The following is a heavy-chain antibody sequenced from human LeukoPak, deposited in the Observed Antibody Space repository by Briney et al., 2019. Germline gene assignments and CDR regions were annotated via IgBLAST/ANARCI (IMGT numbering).Heavy chain of an antibody. CDR2: IRNKANSYTT. CDR3: TRVHTLIGTTFYY. Sequence: PGGSLRLSYAASGFTFSDHYMDWVRQAPGKGLEWVVRIRNKANSYTTEYAASVKGRYTISRDDSKNSLSLQMNSLKTEDTSLCFCTRVHTLIGTTFYYWGQGALVTVSS. CDR1: GFTFSDHY. D-gene: IGHD1-7*01. J-gene: IGHJ4*02. V-gene: IGHV3-72*01.